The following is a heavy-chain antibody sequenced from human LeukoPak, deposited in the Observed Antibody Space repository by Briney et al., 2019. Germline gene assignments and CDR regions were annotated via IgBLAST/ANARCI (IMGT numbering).Heavy chain of an antibody. CDR1: GFTFSSYA. CDR3: AKADSSGYSYYFDY. D-gene: IGHD3-22*01. V-gene: IGHV3-30-3*02. Sequence: PGGSLRLSCATSGFTFSSYAIQWVRQAPGKGLEWVEVISYDGSNKYYADSVKGRFTISRDNAKNSLYLQMNSLRAEDTALYYCAKADSSGYSYYFDYWGQGTLVTVSS. CDR2: ISYDGSNK. J-gene: IGHJ4*02.